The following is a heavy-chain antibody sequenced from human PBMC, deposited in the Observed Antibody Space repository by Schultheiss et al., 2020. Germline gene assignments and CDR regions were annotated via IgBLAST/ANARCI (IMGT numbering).Heavy chain of an antibody. CDR3: ARGRSSSWYGGGRFDY. CDR1: GFTFSSYS. CDR2: IGTAGDT. D-gene: IGHD6-13*01. J-gene: IGHJ4*02. V-gene: IGHV3-13*01. Sequence: GGSLRLSCAASGFTFSSYSMNWVRQAPGKGLEWVSAIGTAGDTYYPGSVKGRFTISRDNSKNTLYLQMNSLRAEDTAVYYCARGRSSSWYGGGRFDYWGQGTLVTVSS.